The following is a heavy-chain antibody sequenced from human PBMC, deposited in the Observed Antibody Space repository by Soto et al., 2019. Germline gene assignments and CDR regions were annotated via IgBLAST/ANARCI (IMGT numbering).Heavy chain of an antibody. CDR1: GYTFTSYY. Sequence: QVQLVQSGAEVKKPGASVKVSCKASGYTFTSYYMHWVRQAPGQGLVLMGIINPSGGSTSYAQKFGGRVSMTNDKSHSPVYMELSSLRSEDTAVYYCARVYPTDTRYGYVGNNWFDPWGQGTLVTVSS. CDR2: INPSGGST. V-gene: IGHV1-46*03. CDR3: ARVYPTDTRYGYVGNNWFDP. J-gene: IGHJ5*02. D-gene: IGHD5-18*01.